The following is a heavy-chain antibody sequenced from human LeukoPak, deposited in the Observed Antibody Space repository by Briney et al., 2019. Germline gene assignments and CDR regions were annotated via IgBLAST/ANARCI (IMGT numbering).Heavy chain of an antibody. CDR1: GGTFSSYA. D-gene: IGHD3-10*01. J-gene: IGHJ4*02. V-gene: IGHV1-69*04. Sequence: SVKVSCKASGGTFSSYAISWVRQAPGQGLEWMGRIIPILGIANYAQKFQGRVTITADKSTSTAYMELSSLRSEDTAVYYCASSGLWFGELWAFDYWGQGTLVTVSS. CDR3: ASSGLWFGELWAFDY. CDR2: IIPILGIA.